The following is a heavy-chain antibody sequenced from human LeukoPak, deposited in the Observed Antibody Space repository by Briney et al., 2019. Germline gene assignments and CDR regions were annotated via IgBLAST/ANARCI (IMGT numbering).Heavy chain of an antibody. CDR3: ARVVVVPAAIGDV. V-gene: IGHV4-34*01. J-gene: IGHJ6*04. CDR2: ISHSGST. D-gene: IGHD2-2*02. CDR1: GGSFSGYY. Sequence: SETRSLTCAVYGGSFSGYYWSWIRQPPGKGLEWIGEISHSGSTNYNPSLKSRVTISVDTSKNQFSLKLSSVTAADTAVYYCARVVVVPAAIGDVWGKGTTVTVSS.